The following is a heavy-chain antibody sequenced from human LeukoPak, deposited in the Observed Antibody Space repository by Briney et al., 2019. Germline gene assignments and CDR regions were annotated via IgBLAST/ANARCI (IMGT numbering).Heavy chain of an antibody. CDR2: ISGSGGST. V-gene: IGHV3-23*01. CDR1: GFTFSSYA. Sequence: GGFLRLSCAASGFTFSSYAMSWVRQAPGKGLEWVSAISGSGGSTYYADSVKGRFTISRDNSKNTLYLQMNSLGAEDTAVYYCAKGPGAVVQTGYFQHWGQGTLVTVSS. CDR3: AKGPGAVVQTGYFQH. J-gene: IGHJ1*01. D-gene: IGHD6-19*01.